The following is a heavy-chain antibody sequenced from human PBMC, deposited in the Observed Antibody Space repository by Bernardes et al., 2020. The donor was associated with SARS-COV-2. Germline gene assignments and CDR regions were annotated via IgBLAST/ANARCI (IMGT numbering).Heavy chain of an antibody. CDR3: ASDRYDYVWGSYPSGLDY. Sequence: ASVKVSCKASGYTFTSYGISWVRQAPGQGLEWMGWISAYNGNTNYAQKLQGRVTMTTDTSTSTAYMELRSLRSDDTAVYYCASDRYDYVWGSYPSGLDYWGQGTLVTVSS. CDR1: GYTFTSYG. CDR2: ISAYNGNT. J-gene: IGHJ4*01. V-gene: IGHV1-18*01. D-gene: IGHD3-16*02.